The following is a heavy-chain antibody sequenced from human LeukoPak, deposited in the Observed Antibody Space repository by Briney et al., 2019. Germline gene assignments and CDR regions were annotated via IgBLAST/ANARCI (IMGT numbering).Heavy chain of an antibody. CDR1: GFTFSSYD. Sequence: GGSLRLSCAASGFTFSSYDMNWVRQAPGKGLEWLSYITSSGRTIYYADSVKGRFTISRDNAKNSLFLQMNSLRAEGTAVYYCARRAGAYSHPYDYWGQGTLVTVSS. CDR3: ARRAGAYSHPYDY. D-gene: IGHD4/OR15-4a*01. V-gene: IGHV3-48*03. CDR2: ITSSGRTI. J-gene: IGHJ4*02.